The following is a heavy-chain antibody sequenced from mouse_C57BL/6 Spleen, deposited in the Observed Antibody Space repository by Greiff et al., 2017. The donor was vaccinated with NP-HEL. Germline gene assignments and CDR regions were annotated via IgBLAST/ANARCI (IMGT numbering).Heavy chain of an antibody. J-gene: IGHJ2*01. V-gene: IGHV5-4*01. CDR2: ISDGGSYT. D-gene: IGHD1-1*01. CDR1: GFTFSGYA. Sequence: VQGVESGGGLVKPGGSLKLSCAASGFTFSGYAMSWVRQTPEKRLEWVATISDGGSYTYYPDNVKGRFTISRDNAKNNLYLQMSHLKSEDTAMYYCAREKDYYGSSPYYFDYWGQGTTLTVSS. CDR3: AREKDYYGSSPYYFDY.